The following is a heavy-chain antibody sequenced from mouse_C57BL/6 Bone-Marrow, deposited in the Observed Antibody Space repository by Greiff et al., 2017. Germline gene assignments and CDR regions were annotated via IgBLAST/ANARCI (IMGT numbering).Heavy chain of an antibody. CDR2: IDPENGDT. Sequence: VQLQQSGAELVRPGASVKLSCTASGFNIKDDYMHWVKQRPEQGLEWIGWIDPENGDTEYASKFQGKATITADTSSNTAYLQLSSLTSEDTAVYCCTTGHHYGSSYVGWYFDVWGTGTTVTVSS. D-gene: IGHD1-1*01. CDR1: GFNIKDDY. V-gene: IGHV14-4*01. J-gene: IGHJ1*03. CDR3: TTGHHYGSSYVGWYFDV.